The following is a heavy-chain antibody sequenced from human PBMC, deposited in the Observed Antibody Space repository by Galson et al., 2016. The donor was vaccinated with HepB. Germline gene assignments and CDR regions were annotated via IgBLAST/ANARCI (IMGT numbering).Heavy chain of an antibody. CDR2: ITWDGGAT. J-gene: IGHJ4*02. Sequence: SLRLSCAASGFTFSDYTMHWVRQAPGKALEWVSLITWDGGATHYADSVKGRFTVSRDNSRYSLYLHMNSLTTEDTALHYCAKDPGKAVAGTVTYFDSWGQGTVVTVSS. V-gene: IGHV3-43*01. D-gene: IGHD6-13*01. CDR1: GFTFSDYT. CDR3: AKDPGKAVAGTVTYFDS.